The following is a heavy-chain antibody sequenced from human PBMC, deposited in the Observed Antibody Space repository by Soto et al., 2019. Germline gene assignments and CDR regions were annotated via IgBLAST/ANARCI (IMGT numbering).Heavy chain of an antibody. Sequence: EVQLVESGGGLVKPGGSLRLSCAASGFTFSNAWMNWVRQAPGKGLEWVGRIKSKTDGGTTDYAAPVKGRFTISRDDSKNTLYLQMNSLKTEDTAVYYCTTDGKTYYCDSSGYYPFDYWGQGTLVTVSS. CDR2: IKSKTDGGTT. CDR1: GFTFSNAW. V-gene: IGHV3-15*07. J-gene: IGHJ4*02. CDR3: TTDGKTYYCDSSGYYPFDY. D-gene: IGHD3-22*01.